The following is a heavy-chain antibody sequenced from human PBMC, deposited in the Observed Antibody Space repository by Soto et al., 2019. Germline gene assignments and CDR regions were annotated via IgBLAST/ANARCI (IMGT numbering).Heavy chain of an antibody. CDR1: GFTFSNHW. V-gene: IGHV3-74*01. Sequence: GRSLRLSCVPSGFTFSNHWMHWVRQTPGEGLVWVSRINKDGSVTHYADSVKGRFTISRDNAENTLFLQMNSLRVEDTAVYFCVREGHWNLDYWGRGTLVPVSS. CDR2: INKDGSVT. D-gene: IGHD1-1*01. J-gene: IGHJ4*01. CDR3: VREGHWNLDY.